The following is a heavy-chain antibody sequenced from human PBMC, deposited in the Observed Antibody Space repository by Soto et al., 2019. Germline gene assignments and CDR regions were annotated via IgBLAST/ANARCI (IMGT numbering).Heavy chain of an antibody. CDR3: ARDGGVYDYSPFDY. V-gene: IGHV1-69*12. Sequence: QVQLVQSGAEVKKPGSSVKVSCKASGGTFSSYAISWVRQAPGQGLEWMGGIIPIFGTANYAKKFQGRVTITADECTSTANMELSSLSSEDTAVYYGARDGGVYDYSPFDYWGQGTLVTVSS. CDR2: IIPIFGTA. J-gene: IGHJ4*02. D-gene: IGHD4-4*01. CDR1: GGTFSSYA.